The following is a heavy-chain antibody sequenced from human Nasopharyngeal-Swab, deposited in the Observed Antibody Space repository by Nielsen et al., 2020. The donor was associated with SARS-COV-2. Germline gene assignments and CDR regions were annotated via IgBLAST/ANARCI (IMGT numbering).Heavy chain of an antibody. D-gene: IGHD6-19*01. V-gene: IGHV3-11*04. J-gene: IGHJ4*02. CDR3: ARTLVQWLVPYYFDY. CDR1: GFTFSDYY. Sequence: GESLKISCAASGFTFSDYYMAWIRQVPGKGLEWVSYISGSGTSTDSADSVKGRFSISRDNAKNSLYLQMNSLRAEDTAVYYCARTLVQWLVPYYFDYWGQGTLVTVSS. CDR2: ISGSGTST.